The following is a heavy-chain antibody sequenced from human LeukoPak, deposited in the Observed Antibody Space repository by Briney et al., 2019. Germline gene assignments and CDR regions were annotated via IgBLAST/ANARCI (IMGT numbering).Heavy chain of an antibody. V-gene: IGHV3-21*05. J-gene: IGHJ4*02. CDR3: ARDDNWGFDY. CDR1: GFASSDFS. D-gene: IGHD7-27*01. CDR2: TRGSGSGMGSGN. Sequence: PGGSLRLSCAASGFASSDFSMNWVRQAPGKGLEWVANTRGSGSGMGSGNYYAVSVKGRFTISRDDAKTSLYLQMNSLRAEDTAFYYCARDDNWGFDYWGQGALVTVSS.